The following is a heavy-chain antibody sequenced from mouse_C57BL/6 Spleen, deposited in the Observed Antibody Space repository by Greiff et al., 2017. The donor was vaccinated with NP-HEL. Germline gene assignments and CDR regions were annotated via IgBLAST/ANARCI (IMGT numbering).Heavy chain of an antibody. J-gene: IGHJ2*01. CDR3: ARWGYYASRGYFDY. CDR1: GFTFSSYG. V-gene: IGHV5-6*01. D-gene: IGHD1-1*01. Sequence: EVQLVESGGDLVKPGGSLKLSCAASGFTFSSYGMSWVRQTPDKRLEWVATISSGGSYPSYPDSVKGRFTISRDNAKNTLYLQMSSLKSEDTAMYYYARWGYYASRGYFDYWGQGTTLTVSS. CDR2: ISSGGSYP.